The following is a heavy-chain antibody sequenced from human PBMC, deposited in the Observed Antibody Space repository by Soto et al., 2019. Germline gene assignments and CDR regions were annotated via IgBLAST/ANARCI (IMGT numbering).Heavy chain of an antibody. J-gene: IGHJ3*02. V-gene: IGHV5-51*01. D-gene: IGHD2-21*01. CDR2: IYPGDSDT. CDR1: GYSFTSYW. Sequence: PGESLKISCKGSGYSFTSYWIGWVRQMPGKGLEWMGIIYPGDSDTRYSPSFQGQVTISADKSISTAYLQWSSLKASDTAMYYCARNYCGGDCHDAFDIWGQGTMVTVSS. CDR3: ARNYCGGDCHDAFDI.